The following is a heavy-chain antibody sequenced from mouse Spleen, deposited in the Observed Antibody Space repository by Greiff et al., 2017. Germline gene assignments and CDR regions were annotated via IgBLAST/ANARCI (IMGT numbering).Heavy chain of an antibody. CDR1: GYSFTGYY. Sequence: VQLHQSGPELVKPGASVKISCKASGYSFTGYYMNWVKQSPEKSLEWIGEINPSTGGTTYNQKFKAKATLTVDKSSSTAYMQLKSLTSEDSAVYYCARSDAYWGQGTLVTVSA. CDR2: INPSTGGT. CDR3: ARSDAY. J-gene: IGHJ3*01. V-gene: IGHV1-42*01.